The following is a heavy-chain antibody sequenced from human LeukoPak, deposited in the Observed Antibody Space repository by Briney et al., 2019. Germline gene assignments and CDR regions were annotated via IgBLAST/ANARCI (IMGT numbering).Heavy chain of an antibody. CDR1: GGSISSYY. Sequence: SETLSLTCTVSGGSISSYYWSWIRQPPGKGLEWIGYIYYSGSTNYNPSLKSRVTISVDTSKNQFSPKLSSVTAADTAVYYCARDTPRYYYDSSGYRGAFDIWGQGTMVTVSS. D-gene: IGHD3-22*01. CDR2: IYYSGST. CDR3: ARDTPRYYYDSSGYRGAFDI. J-gene: IGHJ3*02. V-gene: IGHV4-59*01.